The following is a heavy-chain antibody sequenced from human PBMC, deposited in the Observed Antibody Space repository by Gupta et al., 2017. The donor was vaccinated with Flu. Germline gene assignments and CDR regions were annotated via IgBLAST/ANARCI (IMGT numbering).Heavy chain of an antibody. CDR3: AKDHVGLWDFDL. V-gene: IGHV3-23*01. D-gene: IGHD3-16*01. Sequence: GRGLEWVSSINWRGDTIDYADSAKGRFTISKDNFKNILYLEMNSLRVEDTAVYYCAKDHVGLWDFDLWGKGTQVTVSS. J-gene: IGHJ4*02. CDR2: INWRGDTI.